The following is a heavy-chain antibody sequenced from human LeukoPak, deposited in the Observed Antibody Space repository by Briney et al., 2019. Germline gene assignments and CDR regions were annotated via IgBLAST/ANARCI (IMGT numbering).Heavy chain of an antibody. CDR3: ARNFMTTVTTQNWFDP. V-gene: IGHV3-21*01. CDR2: ISGGSDYI. D-gene: IGHD4-17*01. J-gene: IGHJ5*02. Sequence: GGSLRLSCAASGFTFSSYGMGWVRQAPGKGLEWVSSISGGSDYIYYADSVKGRFSISRDNARNSLYLQMNSLRAEDTAVYYCARNFMTTVTTQNWFDPWGQGTLVTVSS. CDR1: GFTFSSYG.